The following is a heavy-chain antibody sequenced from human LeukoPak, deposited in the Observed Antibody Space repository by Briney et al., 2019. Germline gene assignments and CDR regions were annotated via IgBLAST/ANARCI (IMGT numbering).Heavy chain of an antibody. CDR3: ARYSLVLSPYDMDV. CDR2: IKKGGSEN. Sequence: PGGSLRLSCAASGFTLSNYWMTWVRRAPGKGLEWVGNIKKGGSENHYADSVKGRFTISRDSTKNSLFLQMNSLSAEDTAVYYCARYSLVLSPYDMDVWGQGTTVTVSS. J-gene: IGHJ6*02. V-gene: IGHV3-7*05. CDR1: GFTLSNYW. D-gene: IGHD4-11*01.